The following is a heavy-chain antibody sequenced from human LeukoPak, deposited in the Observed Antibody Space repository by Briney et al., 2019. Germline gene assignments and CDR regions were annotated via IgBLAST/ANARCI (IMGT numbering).Heavy chain of an antibody. CDR1: GYTFTCYY. D-gene: IGHD3-9*01. V-gene: IGHV1-2*02. J-gene: IGHJ4*02. CDR2: INPNSGGT. CDR3: ARDLVDYYFDY. Sequence: ASVKVSCKASGYTFTCYYMHWVRQAPGQGLDWMGWINPNSGGTNYAQKFQGRVTMTRDTSISTAYMELSRLRSDDTAVYYCARDLVDYYFDYWGQGTLVSVSS.